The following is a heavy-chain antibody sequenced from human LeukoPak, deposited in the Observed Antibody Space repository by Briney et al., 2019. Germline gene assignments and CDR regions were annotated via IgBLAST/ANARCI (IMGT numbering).Heavy chain of an antibody. Sequence: ASVKVSCKASGYTFTGYYMHWVRQAPGQGLEWMGWINPNSGGTNYAQKFQGRVTMTRDTSISTAYMELSRLRSDDTAVYYCTSDRPRDIVVVPAARNWFDPWGQGTLVTVSS. CDR1: GYTFTGYY. V-gene: IGHV1-2*02. D-gene: IGHD2-2*01. J-gene: IGHJ5*02. CDR2: INPNSGGT. CDR3: TSDRPRDIVVVPAARNWFDP.